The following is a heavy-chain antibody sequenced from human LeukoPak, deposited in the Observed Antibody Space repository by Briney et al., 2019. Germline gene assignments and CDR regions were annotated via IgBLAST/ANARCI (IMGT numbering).Heavy chain of an antibody. D-gene: IGHD3-22*01. Sequence: PGGSLRHSCATSGFSFSSYAMSWVRQAPGKGLEWVSVIYSGGSTYYADSVKGRFTISRDNSKNTLYLQMNSLRAEDTAVYYCAREFYYYDSSGYLYRGQGTLVTVSS. CDR1: GFSFSSYA. CDR3: AREFYYYDSSGYLY. J-gene: IGHJ4*02. CDR2: IYSGGST. V-gene: IGHV3-66*01.